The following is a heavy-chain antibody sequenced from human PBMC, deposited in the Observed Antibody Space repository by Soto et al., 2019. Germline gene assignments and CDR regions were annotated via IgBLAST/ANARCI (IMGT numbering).Heavy chain of an antibody. V-gene: IGHV3-23*01. CDR1: GFTFSSYA. D-gene: IGHD2-15*01. CDR3: ARDLWWYLH. J-gene: IGHJ4*02. CDR2: ISGGAEGA. Sequence: EVQLLESGGGLVQPGGALRLSCAASGFTFSSYAMSWVRQAPGKGLEWLSSISGGAEGAYYADSVKGRFTISRDNSKNTLYLQMNSLRAEDTAVYYCARDLWWYLHWGQGTLVTVSS.